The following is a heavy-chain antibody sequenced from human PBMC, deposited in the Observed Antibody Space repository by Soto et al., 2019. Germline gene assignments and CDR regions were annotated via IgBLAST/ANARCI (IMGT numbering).Heavy chain of an antibody. CDR3: AREGHYGSGALDYYSYGMDV. CDR2: IYYSGST. Sequence: SETLSLTCTVSGGSISRGDYYWSWIRQPPGKGLEWIGYIYYSGSTYYNPSLKSRATISVDTSKNQFSLKLSSVTAADTAVHYCAREGHYGSGALDYYSYGMDVWGQGTTVTVSS. CDR1: GGSISRGDYY. D-gene: IGHD3-10*01. J-gene: IGHJ6*02. V-gene: IGHV4-30-4*01.